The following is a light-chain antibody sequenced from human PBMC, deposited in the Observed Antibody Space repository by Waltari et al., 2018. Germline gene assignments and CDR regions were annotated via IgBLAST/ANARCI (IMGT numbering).Light chain of an antibody. J-gene: IGLJ3*02. V-gene: IGLV5-45*03. CDR2: YHSDSDK. CDR1: SGINVGSSR. Sequence: AVLTQPSSLSASPGASASLTCTLRSGINVGSSRIYWSQQRPGSPPRYPLTYHSDSDKQQGSGVPSRFSGSKDASANAGILLISGLQSEDEADYYCMIWHGSVWVFGGGTKLTVL. CDR3: MIWHGSVWV.